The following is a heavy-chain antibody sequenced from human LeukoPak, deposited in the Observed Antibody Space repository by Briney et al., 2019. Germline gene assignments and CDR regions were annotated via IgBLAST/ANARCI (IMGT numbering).Heavy chain of an antibody. CDR3: ASLDTAMVRFIY. J-gene: IGHJ4*02. V-gene: IGHV1-69*06. CDR2: IIPIFGTA. Sequence: SVKVSCKASGGTFSSYAISWVRQAPGQGLEWMGGIIPIFGTANYAQKFQGRVTITADKSTSTAYMELSSLRSEDTAVYYCASLDTAMVRFIYWGQGTLVTVSS. CDR1: GGTFSSYA. D-gene: IGHD5-18*01.